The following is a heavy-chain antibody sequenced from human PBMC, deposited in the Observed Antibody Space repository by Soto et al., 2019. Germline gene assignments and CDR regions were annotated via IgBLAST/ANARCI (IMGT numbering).Heavy chain of an antibody. V-gene: IGHV3-23*01. J-gene: IGHJ4*02. CDR2: IRDSGDTT. CDR1: GFTFSTSS. Sequence: EVQLLESGGGLVQPGGSLRLSCAVSGFTFSTSSMAWVRQAPGQGLEWVSGIRDSGDTTVYADSVKGRFTIPRDNSRNTLYLQMHSLTAEDTALYYCVKMAWFGEPSGGDSWGQGTLVTVSS. D-gene: IGHD3-10*01. CDR3: VKMAWFGEPSGGDS.